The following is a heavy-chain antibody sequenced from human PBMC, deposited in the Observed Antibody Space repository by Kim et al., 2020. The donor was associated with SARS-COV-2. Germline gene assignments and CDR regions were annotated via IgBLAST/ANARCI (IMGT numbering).Heavy chain of an antibody. D-gene: IGHD2-15*01. CDR2: IIPIFGTA. J-gene: IGHJ6*02. CDR1: GCTFSSYA. V-gene: IGHV1-69*13. CDR3: ARYAPFGYCSGGSCPHYYYYGMDV. Sequence: SVKVSCKASGCTFSSYAISWVRQAPGQGLEWMGGIIPIFGTANYAQKFQGRVTITADESTSTAYMELSSLRSEDTAVYYCARYAPFGYCSGGSCPHYYYYGMDVWGQGTTVTVSS.